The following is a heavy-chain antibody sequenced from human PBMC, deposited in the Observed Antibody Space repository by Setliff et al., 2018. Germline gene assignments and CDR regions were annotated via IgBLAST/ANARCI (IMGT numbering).Heavy chain of an antibody. CDR1: GSTLPDLP. CDR3: AAVRGVIIMNVFRFDS. V-gene: IGHV1-24*01. Sequence: GASVKVSCKVSGSTLPDLPMHWVRLAPGRGLEWMGGFDPGEGKTVYADKFQGRVTLTEDTSTDTFYMELSSLRSDDTAVYYCAAVRGVIIMNVFRFDSWGQGTLVTVS. D-gene: IGHD3-10*01. J-gene: IGHJ4*02. CDR2: FDPGEGKT.